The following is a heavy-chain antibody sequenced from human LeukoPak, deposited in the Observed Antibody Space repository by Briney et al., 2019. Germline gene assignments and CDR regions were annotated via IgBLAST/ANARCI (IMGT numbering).Heavy chain of an antibody. Sequence: GGSLRLSCSASGFTFSNFAMSWVRQAPGKGLEWVSAISGSGGSTYFADSVKGRFTISRDNSKNTLYLQMNSLRAEDTAVYYCAKDRITMVRGVIYYFDYWGQGTLVTVSS. CDR2: ISGSGGST. CDR1: GFTFSNFA. CDR3: AKDRITMVRGVIYYFDY. J-gene: IGHJ4*02. D-gene: IGHD3-10*01. V-gene: IGHV3-23*01.